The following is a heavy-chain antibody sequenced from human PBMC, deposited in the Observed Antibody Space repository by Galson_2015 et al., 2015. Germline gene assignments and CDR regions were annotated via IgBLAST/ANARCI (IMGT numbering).Heavy chain of an antibody. CDR1: GYTFTSYY. CDR3: ALVEGWGPPAGVGMDV. D-gene: IGHD2-2*01. CDR2: INPSGGST. J-gene: IGHJ6*02. V-gene: IGHV1-46*01. Sequence: SVKVSCKASGYTFTSYYMHWVRQAPGQGLEWMGIINPSGGSTSYAQKFQGRVTMTRDTSTSTVYMELSSLRSEDTAVYYCALVEGWGPPAGVGMDVWGQGTTVTVSS.